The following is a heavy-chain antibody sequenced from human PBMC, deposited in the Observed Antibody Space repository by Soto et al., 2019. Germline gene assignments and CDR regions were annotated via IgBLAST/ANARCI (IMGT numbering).Heavy chain of an antibody. CDR2: ISYDGRNK. CDR3: AKDWRWEQQIYGMNV. Sequence: GGSLRLSCVASDFSFRNYGMHWDRQAPGKGLEWVADISYDGRNKYYAESVKGRFTISRDNSKNTLYLQMNSLRTEDTAVYYCAKDWRWEQQIYGMNVWGQGTTVTVSS. J-gene: IGHJ6*02. CDR1: DFSFRNYG. V-gene: IGHV3-30*18. D-gene: IGHD1-26*01.